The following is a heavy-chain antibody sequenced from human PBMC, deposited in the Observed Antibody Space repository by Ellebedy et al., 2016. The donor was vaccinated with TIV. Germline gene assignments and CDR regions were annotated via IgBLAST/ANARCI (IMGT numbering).Heavy chain of an antibody. CDR3: AKVYGDGRFFRYGVDV. D-gene: IGHD4-17*01. CDR1: GFTFSYYA. CDR2: TSNDGSTT. V-gene: IGHV3-30*18. Sequence: GGSLRLSXAASGFTFSYYAIHWVRQAPVKGLEWVPVTSNDGSTTYFAHSVRGRFTISRDNKKDTLYLQMNTLKSEDTAVYYCAKVYGDGRFFRYGVDVWGQGTTVTVSS. J-gene: IGHJ6*02.